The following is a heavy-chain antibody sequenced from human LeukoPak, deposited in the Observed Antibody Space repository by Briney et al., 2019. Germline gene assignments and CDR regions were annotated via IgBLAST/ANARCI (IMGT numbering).Heavy chain of an antibody. V-gene: IGHV3-30*18. Sequence: GGSLRLSCAASGFAFSSTDMHWVRQAPGKGLEWVAVISSAGTIQHYADSVKGRFTISRDNSKNTLYLQMDSLRPEDTAMYYCAKHYSYAIWGDYWGRGTLVTVSS. CDR3: AKHYSYAIWGDY. J-gene: IGHJ4*02. CDR2: ISSAGTIQ. D-gene: IGHD5-18*01. CDR1: GFAFSSTD.